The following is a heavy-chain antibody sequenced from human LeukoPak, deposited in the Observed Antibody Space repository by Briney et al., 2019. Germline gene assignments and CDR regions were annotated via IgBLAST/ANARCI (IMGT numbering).Heavy chain of an antibody. V-gene: IGHV3-13*04. Sequence: PGGSLRLSCAASRFTFSNYDMHWVRQTTGKGLEWVSAIDTAGGTYYPGSVEGRFTISRENAKNSFHLQMNSLRAADTAVYYCAREGFCGGDCPGYFDLWGRGTLVTVSS. CDR3: AREGFCGGDCPGYFDL. D-gene: IGHD2-21*02. CDR2: IDTAGGT. J-gene: IGHJ2*01. CDR1: RFTFSNYD.